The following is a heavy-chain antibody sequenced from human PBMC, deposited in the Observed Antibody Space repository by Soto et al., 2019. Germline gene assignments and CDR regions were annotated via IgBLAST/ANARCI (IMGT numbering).Heavy chain of an antibody. CDR1: GGSISSSSYY. J-gene: IGHJ5*02. CDR2: IYYSGST. CDR3: ARLGLYSRYNWFDP. D-gene: IGHD6-13*01. Sequence: PSETLSLTCTVSGGSISSSSYYWGWIRQPPGKGLEWIGSIYYSGSTYYNPSLKSRVTISVDTSKNQFSLKLSSVTAADTAVYYCARLGLYSRYNWFDPWGQGTLVTVSS. V-gene: IGHV4-39*01.